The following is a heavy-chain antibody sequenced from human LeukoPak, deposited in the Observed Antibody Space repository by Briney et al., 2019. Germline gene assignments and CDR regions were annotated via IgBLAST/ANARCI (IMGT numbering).Heavy chain of an antibody. CDR2: IKQDGSEK. V-gene: IGHV3-7*05. Sequence: GGSLRLSCAASGFTFSSYWMSWVRQAPGKGLEWVANIKQDGSEKYYVDSVKGRFTISRDNAKDSLYLQMNSPRAEDTAVYYCARPPGYCSGGSCFPSDFWGQGTLVTVSS. CDR3: ARPPGYCSGGSCFPSDF. J-gene: IGHJ4*02. CDR1: GFTFSSYW. D-gene: IGHD2-15*01.